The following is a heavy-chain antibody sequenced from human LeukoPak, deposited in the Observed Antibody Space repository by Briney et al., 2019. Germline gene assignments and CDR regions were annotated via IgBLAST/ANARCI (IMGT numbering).Heavy chain of an antibody. CDR3: ARDQSPEWLFPQLYYYYYGMDV. CDR2: INPSGGST. D-gene: IGHD3-3*01. V-gene: IGHV1-46*01. J-gene: IGHJ6*02. Sequence: ASVNVSCKASGYTFTSYYMHWVRQAPGQGLEWMGIINPSGGSTSYAQKFQGRVTMTRDTSTSTVYMELSSLRSEDTAVYYCARDQSPEWLFPQLYYYYYGMDVWGQGTTVTVSS. CDR1: GYTFTSYY.